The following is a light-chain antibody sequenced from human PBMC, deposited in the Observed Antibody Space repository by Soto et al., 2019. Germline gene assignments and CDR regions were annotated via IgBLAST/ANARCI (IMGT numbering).Light chain of an antibody. J-gene: IGKJ2*01. CDR2: AAS. Sequence: EIVLTQSPGTLSLSPGERATLSCRASRSLSSSYVVWYQQKPGQAPRLLIYAASRRATGIPDRFSGSGSATEYTLTISIWEPEDFAVYYCQQQGTFGQGTKLEIK. CDR1: RSLSSSY. CDR3: QQQGT. V-gene: IGKV3-20*01.